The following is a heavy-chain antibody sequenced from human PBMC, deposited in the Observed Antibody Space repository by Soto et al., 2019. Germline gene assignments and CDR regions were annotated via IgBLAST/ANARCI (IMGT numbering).Heavy chain of an antibody. Sequence: SETLSLTCAVYGGSFSGYYWTWIRQPPGTGLEWIGEINHSGSTNYNPSLKSRVTISVDTSKNQFSLKLSSVTAADTAVYYCARSSGYSSSRFDYWGQGILVTVSS. CDR2: INHSGST. V-gene: IGHV4-34*01. CDR1: GGSFSGYY. CDR3: ARSSGYSSSRFDY. D-gene: IGHD6-13*01. J-gene: IGHJ4*02.